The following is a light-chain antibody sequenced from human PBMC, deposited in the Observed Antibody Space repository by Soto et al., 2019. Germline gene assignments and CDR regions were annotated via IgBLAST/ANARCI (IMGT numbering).Light chain of an antibody. V-gene: IGKV1-5*01. Sequence: DIQMTQTPSSLSASVGDRVTITCRASQSISSCLNWYQQKPGKARKLLVYDASTVQSGVASRFSGSGSGTEFTLIISGLQPDDSATYYCQQYTNTNNPWMFGQGTIVDIK. CDR3: QQYTNTNNPWM. CDR1: QSISSC. J-gene: IGKJ1*01. CDR2: DAS.